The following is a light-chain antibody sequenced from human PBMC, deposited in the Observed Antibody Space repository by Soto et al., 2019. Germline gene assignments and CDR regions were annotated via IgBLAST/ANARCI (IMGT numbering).Light chain of an antibody. CDR3: QQAKGLTLS. V-gene: IGKV1-12*01. CDR2: AAS. CDR1: QDISNY. J-gene: IGKJ4*01. Sequence: DIQMTQSPSSLSASVGGGVTITCRASQDISNYLAWYQQIPGKAPKLLISAASSLQSGVPSRFTGSGSGTDFTLTVSGLQPEDSATYFCQQAKGLTLSFGGGTKVDIX.